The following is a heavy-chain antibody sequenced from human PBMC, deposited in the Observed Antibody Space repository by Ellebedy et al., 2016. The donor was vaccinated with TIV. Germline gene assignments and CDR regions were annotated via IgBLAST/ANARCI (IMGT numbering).Heavy chain of an antibody. V-gene: IGHV3-23*01. J-gene: IGHJ4*02. CDR1: GFTFSSYA. CDR2: ISNTGSRT. Sequence: PGGSLRLSCAASGFTFSSYAMSWVRQAPGKGLEWVSTISNTGSRTYYADSVEGRFIISRDNSKKTLYLQMNSLRAEDTAVYYCAEGRGGGSDSSAPRYYFDYWGLGTLVTVSS. CDR3: AEGRGGGSDSSAPRYYFDY. D-gene: IGHD3-22*01.